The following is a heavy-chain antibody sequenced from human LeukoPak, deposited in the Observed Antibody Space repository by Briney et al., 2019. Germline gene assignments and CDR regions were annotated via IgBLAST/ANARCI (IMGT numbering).Heavy chain of an antibody. J-gene: IGHJ3*02. V-gene: IGHV3-53*01. D-gene: IGHD3-22*01. Sequence: PGGSLRLSCAASGFTFSSYNMNWVRQAPGKGLEWVSVIYSGGSTYYADSVKGRFTISRDNSKNTLYLQMNSLRAEDTAVYYCAGTYYYDKGAFDIWGQGTMVTVSS. CDR2: IYSGGST. CDR1: GFTFSSYN. CDR3: AGTYYYDKGAFDI.